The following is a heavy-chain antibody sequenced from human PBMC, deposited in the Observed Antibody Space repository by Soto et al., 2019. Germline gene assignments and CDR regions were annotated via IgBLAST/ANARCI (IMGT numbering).Heavy chain of an antibody. J-gene: IGHJ4*02. V-gene: IGHV3-7*01. Sequence: EVQLVESGGGLVQPGGSLRLSCAASGFTFSSYWMSWVRQAPGKGLEWVANIKQDGSEKYYVDSVKGRFTISRDNAKNSLYLQMNSLRAEDTAVYYCARIPKRSSLIGVVISDYWGQGTLVTVSS. D-gene: IGHD3-3*01. CDR2: IKQDGSEK. CDR1: GFTFSSYW. CDR3: ARIPKRSSLIGVVISDY.